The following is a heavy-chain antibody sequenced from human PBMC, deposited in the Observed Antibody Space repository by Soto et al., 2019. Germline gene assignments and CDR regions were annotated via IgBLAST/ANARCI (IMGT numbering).Heavy chain of an antibody. CDR3: ARPRKDRDVLLWFGELLH. CDR1: GFTFSSYA. CDR2: ISYDGSNK. Sequence: GGSLRLSCAASGFTFSSYAMHWVRQAPGKGLEWVAVISYDGSNKYYADSVKGQFTISRDNSKNTLYLQMNSLRAEDTAVYYCARPRKDRDVLLWFGELLHWGQGTLVTVSS. J-gene: IGHJ4*02. V-gene: IGHV3-30-3*01. D-gene: IGHD3-10*01.